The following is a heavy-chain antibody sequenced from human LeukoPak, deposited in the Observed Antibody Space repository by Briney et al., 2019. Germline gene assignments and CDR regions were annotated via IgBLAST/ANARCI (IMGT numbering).Heavy chain of an antibody. J-gene: IGHJ5*02. CDR2: ISSSSSYI. D-gene: IGHD2-2*01. Sequence: GGSLRLSCAASGFTFSDYTMNWVRQAPGKGLEWVSSISSSSSYIYYADSVKGRFTISRDNAENSLYLQMNSLRAEDTAVYYCARDTGYCSSTRCWFDPWGQGTLVTVSS. CDR3: ARDTGYCSSTRCWFDP. CDR1: GFTFSDYT. V-gene: IGHV3-21*01.